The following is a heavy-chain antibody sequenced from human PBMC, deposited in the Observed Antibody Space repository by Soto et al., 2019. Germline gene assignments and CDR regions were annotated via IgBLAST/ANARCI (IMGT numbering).Heavy chain of an antibody. CDR3: ARQGTTDYFYYYGLDV. D-gene: IGHD4-4*01. J-gene: IGHJ6*01. CDR2: IDPSDSYT. CDR1: GYNFPSDL. V-gene: IGHV5-10-1*01. Sequence: ESLNVSGKGSGYNFPSDLISGVRQMPGKGLEWMGRIDPSDSYTNYSPSFQGHVTISADKSISAAYLQWSSLKASDTAMYYCARQGTTDYFYYYGLDVWGQGTPVTVSS.